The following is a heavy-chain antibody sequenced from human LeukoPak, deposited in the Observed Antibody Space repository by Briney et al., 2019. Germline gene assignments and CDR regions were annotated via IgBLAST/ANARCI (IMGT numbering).Heavy chain of an antibody. J-gene: IGHJ4*02. CDR3: VRHATTGFNLFEY. CDR1: GASISDYY. V-gene: IGHV4-59*08. CDR2: FYFSGTS. D-gene: IGHD5-24*01. Sequence: PSETLSLTCSVSGASISDYYWSWIRQSPGKGLEWIGYFYFSGTSTFNPSLQSRVTMSVDASKNQFSLKLTSVTAADTAVYYCVRHATTGFNLFEYWGQGTLVTVSS.